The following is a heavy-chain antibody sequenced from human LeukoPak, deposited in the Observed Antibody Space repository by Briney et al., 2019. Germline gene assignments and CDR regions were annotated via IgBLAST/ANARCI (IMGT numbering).Heavy chain of an antibody. CDR3: AREVVGAHFDY. V-gene: IGHV3-21*01. CDR1: RFTFSSYS. D-gene: IGHD1-26*01. Sequence: GGSLRLSCAASRFTFSSYSMNWVRQAPGKGLEWVSSISSSSSYIYYADSVKGRFTISRDNAKNSLYLQMNSLRAEDTAVYYCAREVVGAHFDYWGQGTLVTVSS. J-gene: IGHJ4*02. CDR2: ISSSSSYI.